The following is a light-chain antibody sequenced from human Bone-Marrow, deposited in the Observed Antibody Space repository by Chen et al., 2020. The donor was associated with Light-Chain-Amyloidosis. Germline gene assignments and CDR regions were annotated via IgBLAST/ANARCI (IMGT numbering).Light chain of an antibody. V-gene: IGLV1-44*01. CDR3: AAWDDSLKGWV. J-gene: IGLJ3*02. CDR1: SSNIGINT. CDR2: IND. Sequence: QSVLTQPPSASGTPGQRVTISWSGSSSNIGINTVNWYQQVPGTAPKLLIYINDRRPSGVPDRFSGSRSGTSASLAIRGLQSEDEADYYCAAWDDSLKGWVFGGGTKLTVL.